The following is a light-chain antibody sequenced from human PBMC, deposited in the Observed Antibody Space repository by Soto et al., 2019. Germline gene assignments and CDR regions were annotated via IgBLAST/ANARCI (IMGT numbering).Light chain of an antibody. CDR2: EVS. CDR1: SSDVGGYND. J-gene: IGLJ1*01. Sequence: QSVLTQPASVSGSPGQSITISCTGTSSDVGGYNDVSWYQQHPGKAPELIIYEVSNRPAGVSNRFSGSKSGNTASLTISGLQAEDEADYYCSSYTTNSPYVFGTGTKVTLL. CDR3: SSYTTNSPYV. V-gene: IGLV2-14*01.